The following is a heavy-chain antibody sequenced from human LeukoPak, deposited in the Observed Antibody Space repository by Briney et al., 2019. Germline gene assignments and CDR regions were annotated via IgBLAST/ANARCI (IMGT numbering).Heavy chain of an antibody. J-gene: IGHJ3*02. Sequence: GASVKVSCKASGFTFTDYYIHWVRQAPGQGLEWMGWINPNSGGTNYAQKFQGRVTMTRDTSISTAYMELSRLRSDDTAVYYCARVRYDFWSGYFGDLDAFDIWGQGTMVTVSS. D-gene: IGHD3-3*01. CDR1: GFTFTDYY. CDR3: ARVRYDFWSGYFGDLDAFDI. V-gene: IGHV1-2*02. CDR2: INPNSGGT.